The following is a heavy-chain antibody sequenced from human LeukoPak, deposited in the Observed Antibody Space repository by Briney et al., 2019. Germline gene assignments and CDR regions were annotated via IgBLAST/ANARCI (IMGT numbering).Heavy chain of an antibody. CDR2: IYYGGST. CDR3: AGHRYYGSGSYPNWFDP. D-gene: IGHD3-10*01. Sequence: SETLSLTCTVSGGSISSSSYYWGWIRQPPGKGLEWIGSIYYGGSTYYNPSLKSRVTISVDTSKNHFSLKLSSVTAADTAVYYCAGHRYYGSGSYPNWFDPWGQGTLVTVSS. J-gene: IGHJ5*02. CDR1: GGSISSSSYY. V-gene: IGHV4-39*01.